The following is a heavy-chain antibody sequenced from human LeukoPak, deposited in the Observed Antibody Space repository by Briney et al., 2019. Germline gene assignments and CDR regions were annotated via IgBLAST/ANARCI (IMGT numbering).Heavy chain of an antibody. Sequence: GASVKXXXXXXXXTFTSYGIXWVRQAPGQGLEWMGWISAYNGNTNYAQKLQGRVTITTDTFTSTAYMEMRRLRASDTAVYYCAREAVRPDYYGSGSYFDYWGQGTLVTVSS. CDR1: XXTFTSYG. CDR3: AREAVRPDYYGSGSYFDY. CDR2: ISAYNGNT. D-gene: IGHD3-10*01. V-gene: IGHV1-18*01. J-gene: IGHJ4*02.